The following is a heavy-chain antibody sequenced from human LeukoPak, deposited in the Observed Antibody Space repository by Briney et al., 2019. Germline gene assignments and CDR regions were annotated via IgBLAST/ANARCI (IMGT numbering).Heavy chain of an antibody. CDR3: ARRRGYYGSGSYYWFDP. V-gene: IGHV4-59*10. J-gene: IGHJ5*02. CDR2: IYTSGST. Sequence: SETLSLTCAVYGGSFSGYYWSWIRQPAGKGLEWTGRIYTSGSTNYNPSLKSRVTISVDTSKNQFSLKLSSVTAADTAVYYCARRRGYYGSGSYYWFDPWGQGTLVTVSS. D-gene: IGHD3-10*01. CDR1: GGSFSGYY.